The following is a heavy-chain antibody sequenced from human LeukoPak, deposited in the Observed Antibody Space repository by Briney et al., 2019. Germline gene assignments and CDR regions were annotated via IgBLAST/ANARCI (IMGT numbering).Heavy chain of an antibody. D-gene: IGHD3-22*01. CDR1: GGSINGYY. Sequence: PSDTLSLTCTVSGGSINGYYWSWIRQPPGKGLEWIGYIYYRGDTNYNPSLKSRVSISIDTSKNQLSLQLSSVTAADTAVYYCARDRDSSGLRDFDLWGRGTLVTL. J-gene: IGHJ2*01. V-gene: IGHV4-59*01. CDR3: ARDRDSSGLRDFDL. CDR2: IYYRGDT.